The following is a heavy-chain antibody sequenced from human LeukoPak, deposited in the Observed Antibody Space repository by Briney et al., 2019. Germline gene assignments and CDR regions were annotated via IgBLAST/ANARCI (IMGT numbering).Heavy chain of an antibody. D-gene: IGHD6-13*01. CDR1: GYTFTSYY. CDR2: INPSGGST. V-gene: IGHV1-46*01. CDR3: ARGAARRAAAGLLDFDY. Sequence: ASVKVSCKASGYTFTSYYMHWVRQAPGQGLEWMGIINPSGGSTSYAQKFQGRVTMTRDTSTSTVYMELSSLRSEDTAVYYCARGAARRAAAGLLDFDYWGQGTLVTVSS. J-gene: IGHJ4*02.